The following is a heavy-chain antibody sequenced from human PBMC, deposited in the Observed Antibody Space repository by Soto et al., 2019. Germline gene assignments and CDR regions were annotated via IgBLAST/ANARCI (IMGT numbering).Heavy chain of an antibody. V-gene: IGHV4-34*01. CDR1: GGSFSGYY. D-gene: IGHD5-12*01. J-gene: IGHJ1*01. CDR3: ARVPAPDGYIMD. Sequence: QVQLQQWGAGLLKPSETLSLTCAVYGGSFSGYYWSWIRQPPGKGLEWIGEINHSGSTNYNPSLRSRVTRPEDISKNQLSRKLSSVGGAETAVYYCARVPAPDGYIMDWGQGTLVTCSS. CDR2: INHSGST.